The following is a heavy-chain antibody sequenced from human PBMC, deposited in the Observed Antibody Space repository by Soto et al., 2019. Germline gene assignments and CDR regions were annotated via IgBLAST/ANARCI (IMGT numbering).Heavy chain of an antibody. CDR2: IVVGSGNT. Sequence: GASVKVSCKASGFTFTSSAMQWVRQARGQRLEWIGWIVVGSGNTNYAQKFQERVTITRDMSTSTAYMELSSLRSEDTAVYYCAADLDSSYGVFDYWGQGTLVTVSS. V-gene: IGHV1-58*02. CDR3: AADLDSSYGVFDY. CDR1: GFTFTSSA. J-gene: IGHJ4*02. D-gene: IGHD6-6*01.